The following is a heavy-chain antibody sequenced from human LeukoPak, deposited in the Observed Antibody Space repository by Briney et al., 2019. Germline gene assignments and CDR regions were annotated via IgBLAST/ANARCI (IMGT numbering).Heavy chain of an antibody. CDR2: IKQDGSEK. J-gene: IGHJ4*02. D-gene: IGHD2-15*01. CDR3: ARVPDIVVVVAANFDY. V-gene: IGHV3-7*01. CDR1: GFTFSSYA. Sequence: GGSLRLSCAASGFTFSSYAMRWVRQAPGKGLEWVANIKQDGSEKYYVDSVKGRFTISRDNAKNSLYLQMNSLRAEDTAVYYCARVPDIVVVVAANFDYWGQGTLVTVSS.